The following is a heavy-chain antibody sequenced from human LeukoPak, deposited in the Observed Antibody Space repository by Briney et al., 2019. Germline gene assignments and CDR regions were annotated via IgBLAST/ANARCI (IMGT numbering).Heavy chain of an antibody. CDR1: GFTFSSYG. D-gene: IGHD2-2*01. J-gene: IGHJ4*02. CDR3: AKDPRVLNLVVVPAANAIG. CDR2: ISYDGSNK. V-gene: IGHV3-30*18. Sequence: GGSLRLSCAASGFTFSSYGMHWVRQAPGKGLEWVAVISYDGSNKYYADSVKGRFTISRDNSKNTLYLQMNSLRAEDTAVYYCAKDPRVLNLVVVPAANAIGWGQGTLVTVSS.